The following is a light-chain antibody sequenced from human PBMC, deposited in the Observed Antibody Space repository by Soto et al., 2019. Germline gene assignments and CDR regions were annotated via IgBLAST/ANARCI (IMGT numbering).Light chain of an antibody. CDR1: SSDVGGYNY. CDR3: SSYAGSLYV. V-gene: IGLV2-8*01. CDR2: EVS. Sequence: QSALTQPPSASGSPGQSVTISCTGTSSDVGGYNYVSWYQQHPGKAPKLMIYEVSKRPSAVPDRFSGSKSGNTASLTVSRLQAEDEADYYCSSYAGSLYVFGTGTKVTVL. J-gene: IGLJ1*01.